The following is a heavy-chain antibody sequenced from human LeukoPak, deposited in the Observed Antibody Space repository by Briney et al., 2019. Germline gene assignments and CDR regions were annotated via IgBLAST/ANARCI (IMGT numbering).Heavy chain of an antibody. CDR3: ARDRVGSGWPRPYYFEV. J-gene: IGHJ4*02. CDR2: VNPNTGAT. D-gene: IGHD6-19*01. Sequence: SVKVSRKASGYTLTGYYLHWVRQPPAQGLEWMGWVNPNTGATHSAHKFQGRITMTRDPSISTAYMDLSRLRSDDTAVYYCARDRVGSGWPRPYYFEVWGQGTLVTVSS. CDR1: GYTLTGYY. V-gene: IGHV1-2*02.